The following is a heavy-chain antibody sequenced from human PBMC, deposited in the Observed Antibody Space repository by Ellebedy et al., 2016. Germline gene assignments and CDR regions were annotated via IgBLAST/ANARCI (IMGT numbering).Heavy chain of an antibody. CDR1: GFSVSRNY. V-gene: IGHV3-53*01. D-gene: IGHD3-3*01. CDR3: ARDAAGERYLESFFGPPRKLRGGADH. CDR2: IYSDGTT. J-gene: IGHJ5*02. Sequence: GESLKISXAASGFSVSRNYMSWVRQAPGKGLEWVSVIYSDGTTYHADSVMGRFTISRDNSKNMVYVQMNSLTVEDTAVYYCARDAAGERYLESFFGPPRKLRGGADHWGQGTLVTVSS.